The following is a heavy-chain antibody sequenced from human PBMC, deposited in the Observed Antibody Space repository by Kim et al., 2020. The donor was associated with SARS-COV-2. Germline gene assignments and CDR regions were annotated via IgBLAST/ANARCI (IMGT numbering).Heavy chain of an antibody. Sequence: ASVKVSCKASGYTFTSYYMHWVRQAPGQGLEWMGIINPSGGSTSYAQKFQGRVTMTRDTSTSTVYMELSSLRSEDTAVYYCARDRPVEMATIRGFDYWGQGTLVTVSS. V-gene: IGHV1-46*01. J-gene: IGHJ4*02. D-gene: IGHD5-12*01. CDR2: INPSGGST. CDR3: ARDRPVEMATIRGFDY. CDR1: GYTFTSYY.